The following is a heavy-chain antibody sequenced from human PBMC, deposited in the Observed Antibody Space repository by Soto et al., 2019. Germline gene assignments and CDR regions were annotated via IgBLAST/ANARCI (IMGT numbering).Heavy chain of an antibody. Sequence: GASVKVSCKASGYTFTSYAMHWVGQAPLQRLEWMGCINAGNGNTKYSQKFQGRVTITRDTSASTAYMELSSLRSEDTAVYYCARDIFTGSYLDHWGKGSTVTVSS. V-gene: IGHV1-3*01. CDR1: GYTFTSYA. J-gene: IGHJ6*04. CDR3: ARDIFTGSYLDH. D-gene: IGHD3-10*01. CDR2: INAGNGNT.